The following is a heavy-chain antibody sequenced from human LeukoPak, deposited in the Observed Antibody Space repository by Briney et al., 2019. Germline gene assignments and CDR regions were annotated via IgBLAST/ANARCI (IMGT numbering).Heavy chain of an antibody. CDR1: GYTFTCSY. V-gene: IGHV1-46*01. CDR2: INPSGGST. D-gene: IGHD6-13*01. J-gene: IGHJ5*02. Sequence: GASVKVSCKASGYTFTCSYMHWVRQAPGQGLEWMGIINPSGGSTSYAQKFQGRVTMTRDMSTSTVYMELSSLRSEDTAVYYCAREIAAAAYLGWFDPWGQGTLVTVSS. CDR3: AREIAAAAYLGWFDP.